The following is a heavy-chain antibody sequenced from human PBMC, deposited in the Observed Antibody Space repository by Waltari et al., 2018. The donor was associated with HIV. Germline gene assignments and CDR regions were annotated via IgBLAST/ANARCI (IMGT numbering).Heavy chain of an antibody. J-gene: IGHJ4*02. CDR3: TTDSDYYDSSGYYYWFDY. V-gene: IGHV3-15*01. CDR1: GFTFSNAW. CDR2: IKSKTDGGTT. D-gene: IGHD3-22*01. Sequence: EVQLVESGGGLVKPGGSLRLSCAASGFTFSNAWMSWVRQAPGKGREWVGRIKSKTDGGTTDYAAPVKGRFTISRDDSKNTLYLQMNSLKTEDTAVYYCTTDSDYYDSSGYYYWFDYWGQGTLVTVSS.